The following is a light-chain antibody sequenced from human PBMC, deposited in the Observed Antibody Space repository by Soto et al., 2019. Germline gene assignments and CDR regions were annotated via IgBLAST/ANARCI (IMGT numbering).Light chain of an antibody. CDR1: SSNIGNFY. CDR2: KNN. CDR3: AAWDDRLSGPGV. Sequence: QAVVTQPPSASGTPGQRVTISCSGSSSNIGNFYVYWYQQLPGTAPKLLIYKNNQRPLGVPDRFSGSKSGTSASLAISGLRSEDEADYYCAAWDDRLSGPGVFGGGTQLTVL. V-gene: IGLV1-47*01. J-gene: IGLJ7*01.